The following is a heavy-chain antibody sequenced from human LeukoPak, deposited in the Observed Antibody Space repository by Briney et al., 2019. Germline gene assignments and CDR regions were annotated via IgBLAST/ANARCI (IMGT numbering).Heavy chain of an antibody. D-gene: IGHD3-10*01. CDR2: IYYSGST. CDR3: ARARGSHPHYYYYYYMDV. J-gene: IGHJ6*03. Sequence: SETLSLTCTVSSGSISTSNYYWGWIRQPPGKGLEWIGSIYYSGSTYYNPSLKSRVTISVDTSKNQFSLKLSSVTAADTAVYYCARARGSHPHYYYYYYMDVWGKGTTVTVSS. CDR1: SGSISTSNYY. V-gene: IGHV4-39*07.